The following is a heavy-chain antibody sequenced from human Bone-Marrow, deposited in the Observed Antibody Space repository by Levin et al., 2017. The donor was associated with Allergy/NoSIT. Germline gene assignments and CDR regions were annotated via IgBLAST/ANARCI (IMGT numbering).Heavy chain of an antibody. J-gene: IGHJ6*02. CDR2: IYYSGST. Sequence: SETLSLTCTVSGASISSGDYYWSWIRQPPGKGLEWIGYIYYSGSTYYNPSLKSRVTISSDTSKNQFSLKLTSLTAADTAVYYCARDSSTAPSTYYGMDVWGQGTTVTVSS. CDR3: ARDSSTAPSTYYGMDV. D-gene: IGHD2-2*01. V-gene: IGHV4-30-4*01. CDR1: GASISSGDYY.